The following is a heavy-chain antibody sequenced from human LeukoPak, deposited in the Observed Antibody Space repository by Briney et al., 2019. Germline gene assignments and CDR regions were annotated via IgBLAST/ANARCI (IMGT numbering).Heavy chain of an antibody. CDR2: IYTSGST. CDR3: ARVSGWPTYNWFDP. D-gene: IGHD6-19*01. Sequence: PSETLSLTCTVSGGSISSYYWSWIRQPAGKGLEWIGRIYTSGSTNYNPSLKSRVTMSVDTFKNQFSLKLSSVTAADTAVYYCARVSGWPTYNWFDPWGQGTLVTVSS. CDR1: GGSISSYY. V-gene: IGHV4-4*07. J-gene: IGHJ5*02.